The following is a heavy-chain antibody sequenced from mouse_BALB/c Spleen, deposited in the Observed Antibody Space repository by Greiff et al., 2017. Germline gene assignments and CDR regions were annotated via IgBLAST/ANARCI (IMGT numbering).Heavy chain of an antibody. Sequence: EVMLVESGGGLVKPGGSLKLSCAASGFTFSSYAMSWVRQTPEKRLEWVASISSGGSTYYPDSVKGRFTISRDNARNILYLQMSSLRSEDTAMYYCARAYYDYDVYFDYWGQGTSVTVSS. J-gene: IGHJ4*01. CDR1: GFTFSSYA. CDR2: ISSGGST. V-gene: IGHV5-6-5*01. CDR3: ARAYYDYDVYFDY. D-gene: IGHD2-4*01.